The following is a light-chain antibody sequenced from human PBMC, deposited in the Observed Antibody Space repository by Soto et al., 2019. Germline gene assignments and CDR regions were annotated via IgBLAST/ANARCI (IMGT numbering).Light chain of an antibody. CDR1: SSDVGGYNY. CDR2: EVT. Sequence: QSVLTQPRSVSGSPGQTVTISCTGTSSDVGGYNYVSWYQQHPGKAPKVWIYEVTKRPSGVPDRFSGSKSGNTASLTISGLQAEDEADYYCCSYAGSYDGVFGGGTKLTVL. V-gene: IGLV2-11*01. J-gene: IGLJ3*02. CDR3: CSYAGSYDGV.